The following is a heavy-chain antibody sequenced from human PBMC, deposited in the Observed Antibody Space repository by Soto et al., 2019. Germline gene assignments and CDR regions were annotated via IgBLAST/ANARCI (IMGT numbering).Heavy chain of an antibody. CDR2: IYHSGST. Sequence: SGTLSLTCAVSGGSISSGGYSWSWIRQPPGKGLEWIGYIYHSGSTYYNPSLKSRVTISVDRSKNQFSLKLSSVTAADTAVYYCARMDIVATTFDYWGQGTLVTVSS. J-gene: IGHJ4*02. CDR3: ARMDIVATTFDY. V-gene: IGHV4-30-2*01. D-gene: IGHD5-12*01. CDR1: GGSISSGGYS.